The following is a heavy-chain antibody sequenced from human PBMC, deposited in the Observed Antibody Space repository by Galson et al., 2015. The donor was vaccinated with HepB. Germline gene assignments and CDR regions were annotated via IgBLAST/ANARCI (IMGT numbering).Heavy chain of an antibody. D-gene: IGHD5-18*01. CDR1: GYTLTELS. CDR2: FDPEDGET. V-gene: IGHV1-24*01. Sequence: SVKVSCKVSGYTLTELSMHWVRQAPGKGLEWMGGFDPEDGETIYAQKFQGRVTMTEDTSTDTAYMELSSLRSEDTAVYYCATDRGYSYGGWRNYYYYGMDVWGQGTTVTVSS. CDR3: ATDRGYSYGGWRNYYYYGMDV. J-gene: IGHJ6*02.